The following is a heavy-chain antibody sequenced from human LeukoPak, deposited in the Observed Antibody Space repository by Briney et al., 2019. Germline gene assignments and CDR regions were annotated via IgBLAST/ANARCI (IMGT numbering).Heavy chain of an antibody. Sequence: PSGTLSLTCAVSGGSISSSNWWSWVRQPPGKGLEWIGEIYHSGSTNYNPSLKSRVTISVDKSKNQFSLKLSSVTAADTAVYYCARAHSTESRHYYDSSGPTTGGSIPDAFDIWGQGTMVTVSS. CDR1: GGSISSSNW. J-gene: IGHJ3*02. D-gene: IGHD3-22*01. CDR3: ARAHSTESRHYYDSSGPTTGGSIPDAFDI. CDR2: IYHSGST. V-gene: IGHV4-4*02.